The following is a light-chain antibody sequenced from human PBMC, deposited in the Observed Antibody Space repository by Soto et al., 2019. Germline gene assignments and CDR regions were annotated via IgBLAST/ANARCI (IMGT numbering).Light chain of an antibody. V-gene: IGLV2-23*02. CDR1: SSDVGSYKL. Sequence: QSALTQPASVSGSPGQSITISCTGTSSDVGSYKLVSWYQQHPGKAPKLMIYEVSKRPSGFSNRFSGSKSGNTASLTTSGLQAEDEADYYCCSYAGSSTFEVFGGGTQLTVL. J-gene: IGLJ2*01. CDR2: EVS. CDR3: CSYAGSSTFEV.